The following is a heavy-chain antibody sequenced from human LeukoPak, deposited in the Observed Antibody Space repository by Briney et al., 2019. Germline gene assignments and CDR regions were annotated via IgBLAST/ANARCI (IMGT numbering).Heavy chain of an antibody. J-gene: IGHJ4*02. Sequence: GASVKVSCKASGGTFSSYAISWVRQAPGQGLEWMGWISAYNGNTNYAQKLQGRVTMTTDTSTSTAYMELRSLRSDDTAVYYCARDLLQWLGSPYDYWGQGTLVTVSS. CDR2: ISAYNGNT. CDR1: GGTFSSYA. CDR3: ARDLLQWLGSPYDY. V-gene: IGHV1-18*01. D-gene: IGHD6-19*01.